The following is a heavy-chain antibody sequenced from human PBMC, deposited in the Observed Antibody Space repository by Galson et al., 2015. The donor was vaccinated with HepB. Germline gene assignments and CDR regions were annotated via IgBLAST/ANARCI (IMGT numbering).Heavy chain of an antibody. CDR2: IKQDGSEK. V-gene: IGHV3-7*01. J-gene: IGHJ3*02. Sequence: LRLSCAASGFTFSSYWMSWVRQAPGKGLEWVANIKQDGSEKYYVDSVKGRFTISRDNAKNSLYLQMNSLRAEDTAVYYCAREKWFGEFPLAFDIWGQGTMVTVSS. CDR1: GFTFSSYW. CDR3: AREKWFGEFPLAFDI. D-gene: IGHD3-10*01.